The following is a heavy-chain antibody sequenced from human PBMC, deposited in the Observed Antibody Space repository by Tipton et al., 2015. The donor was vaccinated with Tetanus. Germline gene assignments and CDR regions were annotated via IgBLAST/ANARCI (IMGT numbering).Heavy chain of an antibody. CDR1: GFSFSNYR. CDR3: ASGSSLDY. Sequence: SLRLSCEVSGFSFSNYRMNWVRQAPGKGLEWVSSISSTSTYIDHGDAVKGRFTISRDNTQNSVYLQMDSLRVEDTAVYYCASGSSLDYWGQGALVIVSS. J-gene: IGHJ4*02. D-gene: IGHD6-19*01. CDR2: ISSTSTYI. V-gene: IGHV3-21*06.